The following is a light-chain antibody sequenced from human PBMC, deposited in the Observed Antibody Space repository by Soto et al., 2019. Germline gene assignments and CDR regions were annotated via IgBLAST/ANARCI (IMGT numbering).Light chain of an antibody. J-gene: IGKJ5*01. CDR2: DTS. CDR3: PQYNNWAPAT. CDR1: QTVSNK. Sequence: ATLSSSPWARATLSCSPSQTVSNKLAWYQHKPGQAPRLLIYDTSNRATGIPARFSGSGSGTEFTLTISSRQSADFAGYYCPQYNNWAPATFGPGTRLEIK. V-gene: IGKV3D-15*01.